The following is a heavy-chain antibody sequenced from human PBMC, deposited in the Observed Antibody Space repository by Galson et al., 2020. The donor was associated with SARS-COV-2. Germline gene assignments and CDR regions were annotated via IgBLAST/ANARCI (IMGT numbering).Heavy chain of an antibody. CDR3: AHRRTYYYLSSGSPPGFAFDP. Sequence: SGPTLVKPTQTLTLTCTFSGFSLSTNGVGVGWIRQPPGKALEWLALIYWDDDKRYSPSLKSRLTITKDTSKNQVVLTMTNMDPVDTATYYCAHRRTYYYLSSGSPPGFAFDPWGQGTLVTVSS. V-gene: IGHV2-5*02. J-gene: IGHJ5*02. CDR1: GFSLSTNGVG. D-gene: IGHD3-22*01. CDR2: IYWDDDK.